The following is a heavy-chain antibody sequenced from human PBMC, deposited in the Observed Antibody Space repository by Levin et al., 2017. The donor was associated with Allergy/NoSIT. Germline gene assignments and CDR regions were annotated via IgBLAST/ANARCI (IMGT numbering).Heavy chain of an antibody. CDR3: ARSPYSSGWFDY. J-gene: IGHJ4*02. Sequence: PEASVKVSCKASGYTFTGYYMHWVRQAPGQGLEWMGWINPNSGGTNYAQKFQGRVTMTRDTSISTAYMELSRLRSDDTAVYYCARSPYSSGWFDYWGQGTLVTVSS. D-gene: IGHD6-19*01. V-gene: IGHV1-2*02. CDR2: INPNSGGT. CDR1: GYTFTGYY.